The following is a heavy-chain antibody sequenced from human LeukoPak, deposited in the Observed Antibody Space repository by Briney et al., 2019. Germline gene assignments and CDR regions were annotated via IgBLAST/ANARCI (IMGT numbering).Heavy chain of an antibody. J-gene: IGHJ4*02. D-gene: IGHD3-10*01. V-gene: IGHV4-59*11. CDR3: ASRPADTTWYGVFDY. CDR1: GGSINSHY. Sequence: SETLSLTCSVSGGSINSHYWSWIRQPPGKRLEWIGYIFNTGNTNYNPSLASRVTMSVATSRAQSFLRLSPVTAADTAIYCGASRPADTTWYGVFDYWSQRTLVTVSS. CDR2: IFNTGNT.